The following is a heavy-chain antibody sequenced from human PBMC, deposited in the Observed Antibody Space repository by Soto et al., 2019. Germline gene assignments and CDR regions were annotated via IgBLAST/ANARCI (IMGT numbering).Heavy chain of an antibody. V-gene: IGHV4-39*01. CDR3: ARHQSCSNVLCPFDY. CDR2: IYYSGNT. J-gene: IGHJ4*02. Sequence: QLQLQESGPGLVKPSGTLSLTCSVSGGSISSSSYYWGWIRQPPGKGLEWIGSIYYSGNTYYNASLKSRVPISADTSKNQFSLKLSSVTAADTAVYYCARHQSCSNVLCPFDYWGQGTLVTVSS. CDR1: GGSISSSSYY. D-gene: IGHD2-15*01.